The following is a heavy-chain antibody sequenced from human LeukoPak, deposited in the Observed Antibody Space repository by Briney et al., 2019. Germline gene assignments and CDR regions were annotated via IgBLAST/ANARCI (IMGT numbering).Heavy chain of an antibody. D-gene: IGHD3-9*01. Sequence: ASVKVSSKASGYTFTGYYMHWVRQAPGQRLEWMGWINANSGGTNYAQKFQGRVTMTRETSISTAYMELSRLRSDDTAVYYCARGGYYDILTGPQDYGMDVWGQGTTVTVSS. CDR1: GYTFTGYY. V-gene: IGHV1-2*02. CDR3: ARGGYYDILTGPQDYGMDV. CDR2: INANSGGT. J-gene: IGHJ6*02.